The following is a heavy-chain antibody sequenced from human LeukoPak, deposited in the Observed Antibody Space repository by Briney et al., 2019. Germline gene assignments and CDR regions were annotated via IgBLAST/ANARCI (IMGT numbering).Heavy chain of an antibody. D-gene: IGHD2-2*01. CDR2: IYYSGST. CDR1: GGSISSYY. CDR3: ARETHCSSTSCYAFDI. V-gene: IGHV4-59*01. J-gene: IGHJ3*02. Sequence: SETLSLTCTVSGGSISSYYWSWFRQPPGKGLEWIGYIYYSGSTNYNPSLKSRVTISVDTSKNQFSLKLSSVTAADTAVYYCARETHCSSTSCYAFDIWGQGTMVTVSS.